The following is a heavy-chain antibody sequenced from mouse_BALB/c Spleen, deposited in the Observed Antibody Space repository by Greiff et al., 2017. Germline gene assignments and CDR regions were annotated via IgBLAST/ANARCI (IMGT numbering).Heavy chain of an antibody. Sequence: EVMLMESGPGLVKPSQSLSLTCTVTGYSITSDYAWNWIRQFPGNKLEWRGYISYSGSTSYNPSLKSRISITRDTSKNQFFLQLNSVTTEDTAPYYCARDGYDDFDDWGQGTTLTVSS. CDR3: ARDGYDDFDD. V-gene: IGHV3-2*02. J-gene: IGHJ2*01. CDR1: GYSITSDYA. CDR2: ISYSGST. D-gene: IGHD2-2*01.